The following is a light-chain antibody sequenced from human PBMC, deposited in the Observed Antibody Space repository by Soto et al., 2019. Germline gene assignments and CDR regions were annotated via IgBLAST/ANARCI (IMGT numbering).Light chain of an antibody. CDR2: RNN. CDR1: SSNIGSNY. V-gene: IGLV1-47*01. CDR3: ATRDDSLNGRA. J-gene: IGLJ2*01. Sequence: QSVLTQPPSASGTPGQRVTISCSGSSSNIGSNYVYWYQQLPGMAPKLLIYRNNQRPSGVPDRFSGSKSGTSASLAISGLQSEDEADYYCATRDDSLNGRAFGGGTKVTVL.